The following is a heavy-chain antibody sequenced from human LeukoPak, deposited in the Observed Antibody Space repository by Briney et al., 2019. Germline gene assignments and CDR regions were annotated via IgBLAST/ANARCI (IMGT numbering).Heavy chain of an antibody. J-gene: IGHJ4*02. CDR2: IYYSGST. Sequence: SETLSLTCTVSGGSISSSSYYWGWIRQPPGKGLEWIGSIYYSGSTYYNPSLKSRVTISVDTSKNQFSLKLSSVTAADTAVYYCARHLYGDYANFDYWGQGTLVTVSS. V-gene: IGHV4-39*01. CDR1: GGSISSSSYY. D-gene: IGHD4-17*01. CDR3: ARHLYGDYANFDY.